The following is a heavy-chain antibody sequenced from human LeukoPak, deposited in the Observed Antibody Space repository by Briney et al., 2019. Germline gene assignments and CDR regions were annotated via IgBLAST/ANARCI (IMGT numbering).Heavy chain of an antibody. CDR3: ARSRYDSSGYFDY. D-gene: IGHD3-22*01. CDR2: IYYSGST. CDR1: GGSISSYY. J-gene: IGHJ4*02. V-gene: IGHV4-59*01. Sequence: PSETLSLTCTVSGGSISSYYWSWIRQPPGKGLEWIGYIYYSGSTNYNPSLKSRVTISVDTSKNQFSLKLSSVTAADTAVYYCARSRYDSSGYFDYWGQGTLVTVSS.